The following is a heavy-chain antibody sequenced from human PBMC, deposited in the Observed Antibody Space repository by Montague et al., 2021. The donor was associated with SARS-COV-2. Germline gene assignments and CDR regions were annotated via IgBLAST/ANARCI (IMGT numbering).Heavy chain of an antibody. CDR2: ISSSGGHT. D-gene: IGHD4-23*01. CDR3: AKDRGGSSDWYFDL. Sequence: SLRLSCAASGFTLSSYAMSWVRQAPGKGLEWVSGISSSGGHTYYADSVKGRSTISRDNSKNTLYLQMNSLGAEDTAVYYCAKDRGGSSDWYFDLWGRGTLVIGSS. J-gene: IGHJ2*01. CDR1: GFTLSSYA. V-gene: IGHV3-23*01.